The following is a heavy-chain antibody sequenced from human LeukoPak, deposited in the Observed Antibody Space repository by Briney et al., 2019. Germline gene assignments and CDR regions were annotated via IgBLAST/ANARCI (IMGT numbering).Heavy chain of an antibody. D-gene: IGHD6-13*01. J-gene: IGHJ5*02. CDR3: ARERSKQQLPGYNWFDP. Sequence: PSETLSLTCTVSGGSISSYYWSWIRQPPGKGLEWIGYIYYSGSTYYNPSLKSRVTISVDTSKNQFSLKLSSVTAADTAVYYCARERSKQQLPGYNWFDPWGQGTPITVSS. CDR1: GGSISSYY. CDR2: IYYSGST. V-gene: IGHV4-59*06.